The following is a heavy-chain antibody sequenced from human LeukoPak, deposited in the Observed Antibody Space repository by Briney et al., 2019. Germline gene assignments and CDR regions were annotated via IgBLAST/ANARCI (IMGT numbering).Heavy chain of an antibody. CDR1: GGSISSHY. CDR2: IYYSGST. J-gene: IGHJ3*02. Sequence: SETLSLTCTVSGGSISSHYWSWIRQPPEKGLEWIGYIYYSGSTNYNPSLKSRVTISVDTSKNQFSLKLSSVTAADTAVYYCARDRTRRDGYNWGEDAFDIWGQGTMVTVSS. CDR3: ARDRTRRDGYNWGEDAFDI. D-gene: IGHD5-24*01. V-gene: IGHV4-59*11.